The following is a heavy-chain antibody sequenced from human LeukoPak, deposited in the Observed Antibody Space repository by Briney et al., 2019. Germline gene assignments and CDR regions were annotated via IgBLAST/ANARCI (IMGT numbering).Heavy chain of an antibody. CDR2: IQNSGST. J-gene: IGHJ5*02. Sequence: SETLSLTCTVSGGSISTYHWNWIRQPPGQGLEWIGYIQNSGSTNYNPSLKSRVTISVDTSRNQFSLRLNSVTAADTAVYYCARASSTWYNGWFDPWGQGTLVTVSS. CDR1: GGSISTYH. CDR3: ARASSTWYNGWFDP. D-gene: IGHD6-13*01. V-gene: IGHV4-59*08.